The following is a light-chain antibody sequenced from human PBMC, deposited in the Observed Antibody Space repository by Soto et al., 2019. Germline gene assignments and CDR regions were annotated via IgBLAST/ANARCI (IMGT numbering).Light chain of an antibody. J-gene: IGKJ1*01. CDR1: QSVSNY. V-gene: IGKV3-15*01. CDR2: GAS. Sequence: EIVMTQSPAILSVSPGERATLSCRASQSVSNYLAWYQQQPGQAPRLLINGASTRATGVLARFSGSGSGKDFTLTISSLQSEDFAVYFCQQYLNWPWTFGQGTKVEIK. CDR3: QQYLNWPWT.